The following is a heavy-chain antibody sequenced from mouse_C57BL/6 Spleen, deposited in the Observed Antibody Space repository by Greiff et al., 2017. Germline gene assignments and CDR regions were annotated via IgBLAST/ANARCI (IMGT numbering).Heavy chain of an antibody. Sequence: EVKLVESGAELVRPGASVKLSCTASGFNIKDDYMHWVKQRPEQGLEWIGWIDPENGDTEYASKFQGKATITADTSSNTAYLQLSSLTSEDTAVYYCTTGWWYWGQGTTLTVSS. CDR3: TTGWWY. CDR2: IDPENGDT. CDR1: GFNIKDDY. V-gene: IGHV14-4*01. D-gene: IGHD1-1*02. J-gene: IGHJ2*01.